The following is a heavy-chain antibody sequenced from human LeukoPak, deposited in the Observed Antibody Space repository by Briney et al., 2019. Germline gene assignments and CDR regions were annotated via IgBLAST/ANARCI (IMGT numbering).Heavy chain of an antibody. Sequence: GGSLRLSCAASGFTFDDYAMHWVRQAPGQGLEGVSLISGDGGSTYYADSVKGRFTISTDNSKNSLYLQMNSLRTGDTALYYCAKDTRRRGMDVWGKGTTVTVSS. D-gene: IGHD1-1*01. J-gene: IGHJ6*04. V-gene: IGHV3-43*02. CDR2: ISGDGGST. CDR3: AKDTRRRGMDV. CDR1: GFTFDDYA.